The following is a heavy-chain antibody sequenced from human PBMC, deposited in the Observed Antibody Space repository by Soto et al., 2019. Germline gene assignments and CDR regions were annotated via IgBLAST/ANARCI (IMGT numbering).Heavy chain of an antibody. Sequence: EVQLVESGGVLVKPGGSLRLSCAGSGFTFSGYSMNWVRQAPGKGLEWVSSISTSSNNMYYADSVKGRFTMSRNNAKNELCLQMNSLRVEYTGVYDWASDLAYATGTFDYWGQGTLVTVSS. CDR2: ISTSSNNM. CDR3: ASDLAYATGTFDY. J-gene: IGHJ4*02. CDR1: GFTFSGYS. V-gene: IGHV3-21*01. D-gene: IGHD3-9*01.